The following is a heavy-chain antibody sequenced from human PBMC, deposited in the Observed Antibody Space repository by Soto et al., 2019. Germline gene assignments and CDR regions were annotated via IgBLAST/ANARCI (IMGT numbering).Heavy chain of an antibody. D-gene: IGHD4-17*01. Sequence: KTSETLSLTCTVSGGSISSSSYYWGWIRQPPGKGLEWIGSIYYSGSTYYNPSLKSRVTISVDTSKNQFSLKLSSVTAADTAVYYCARGNSDGDYVGWFDPWGQGTLVTVSS. CDR2: IYYSGST. J-gene: IGHJ5*02. CDR1: GGSISSSSYY. V-gene: IGHV4-39*01. CDR3: ARGNSDGDYVGWFDP.